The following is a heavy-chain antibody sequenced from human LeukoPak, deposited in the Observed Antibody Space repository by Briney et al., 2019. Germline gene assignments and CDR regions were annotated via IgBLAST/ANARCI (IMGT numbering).Heavy chain of an antibody. CDR2: INRSGST. Sequence: SETLSLTCAVYGGSFSGYYWSWIRQPPGKGLEWIGEINRSGSTNYNPSLKSRVTISVDTSKNQFSLKLSSVTAADTAVYHCATDYYDSSGYDYWGQGTLVTVSS. CDR1: GGSFSGYY. V-gene: IGHV4-34*01. CDR3: ATDYYDSSGYDY. D-gene: IGHD3-22*01. J-gene: IGHJ4*02.